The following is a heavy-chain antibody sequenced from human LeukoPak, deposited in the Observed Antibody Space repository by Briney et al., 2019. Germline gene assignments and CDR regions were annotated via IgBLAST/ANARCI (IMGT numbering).Heavy chain of an antibody. J-gene: IGHJ4*02. CDR1: GFSFSGHW. CDR2: ISPTGSTT. V-gene: IGHV3-74*01. Sequence: GGSVRLSCTASGFSFSGHWMHWARQLPGKGLVWVSRISPTGSTTSYADSVKGRFTVSRDNAKNTLYRQVNNLRAEDTAVYYCARGPNSNWSGLDFWGQGTLLTVSS. CDR3: ARGPNSNWSGLDF. D-gene: IGHD6-6*01.